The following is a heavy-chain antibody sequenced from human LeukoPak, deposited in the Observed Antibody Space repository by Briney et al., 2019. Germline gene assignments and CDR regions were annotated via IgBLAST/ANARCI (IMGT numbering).Heavy chain of an antibody. CDR3: AKDSLWSTASYFDY. Sequence: TGGSLRLSCAASGFTFSSSAMSWVRQAPGKGLEWVSSISGSGSGGSTYYADSVKGRFTISRDNSKNTLYLQMNSLIAEDTAVYYCAKDSLWSTASYFDYWGQGTLVTVSS. J-gene: IGHJ4*02. D-gene: IGHD3-3*01. CDR2: ISGSGSGGST. V-gene: IGHV3-23*01. CDR1: GFTFSSSA.